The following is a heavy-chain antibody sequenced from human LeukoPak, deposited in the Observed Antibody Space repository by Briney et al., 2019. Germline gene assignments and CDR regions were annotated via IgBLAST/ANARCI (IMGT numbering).Heavy chain of an antibody. CDR3: ARGLTR. D-gene: IGHD6-19*01. CDR2: IYYSGST. CDR1: GGSVSSGSYY. V-gene: IGHV4-61*01. J-gene: IGHJ4*02. Sequence: KPSETLSLTCTVSGGSVSSGSYYWSWIRQPPGKGLEWIGYIYYSGSTNYNPSLKRRVTISVDTSKNQFSLKLSSVTAADTAVYYCARGLTRWGQGTLVTVSS.